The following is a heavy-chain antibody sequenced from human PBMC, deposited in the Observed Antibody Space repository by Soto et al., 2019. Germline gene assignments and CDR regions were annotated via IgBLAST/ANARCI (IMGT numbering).Heavy chain of an antibody. Sequence: EVQLVESGGGLVQPGGSLKLSCAASGFTSSDSTMHWVRQASGKGLEWVGRIRNKANSYATAYAASVKGRFTVSRDDSKNTAYLQMNGLKTEDTAVYYCTSSFVVVTAIAASWGQGTLVTVSS. D-gene: IGHD2-21*02. CDR2: IRNKANSYAT. CDR1: GFTSSDST. V-gene: IGHV3-73*02. J-gene: IGHJ5*02. CDR3: TSSFVVVTAIAAS.